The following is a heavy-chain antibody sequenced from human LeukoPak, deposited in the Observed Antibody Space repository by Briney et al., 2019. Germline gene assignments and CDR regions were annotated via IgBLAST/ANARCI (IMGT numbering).Heavy chain of an antibody. CDR3: ARSTDSLAQLWFGFDY. Sequence: SETLSLTCTVSGGSISGYYWNWIRQPRGKGLEWLGYVHYGGSTNYNPSLKSRITISVDTSKNQFSLKVNSVTAADTAVYYCARSTDSLAQLWFGFDYWGQGTLATVSS. CDR2: VHYGGST. CDR1: GGSISGYY. D-gene: IGHD5-18*01. V-gene: IGHV4-59*08. J-gene: IGHJ4*02.